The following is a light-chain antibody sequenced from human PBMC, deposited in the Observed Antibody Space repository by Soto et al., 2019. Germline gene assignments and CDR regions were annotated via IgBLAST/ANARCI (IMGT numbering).Light chain of an antibody. Sequence: QSALTQPPSASGSLGQSVTISCTGTITDIGGYHYVSWYQQHPGKAPKLIIYEVTERPSGVSDRFSGSKSGNTASLTVSGLQADDEADYYCSSYSGKNNLIFGGGTQLTVL. CDR2: EVT. CDR3: SSYSGKNNLI. V-gene: IGLV2-8*01. J-gene: IGLJ2*01. CDR1: ITDIGGYHY.